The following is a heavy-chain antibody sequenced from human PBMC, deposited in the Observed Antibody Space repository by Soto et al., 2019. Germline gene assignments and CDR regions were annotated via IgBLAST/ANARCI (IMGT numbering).Heavy chain of an antibody. CDR2: ISGSGGST. Sequence: GGSLRDSCAAAGVSCSSYARSWVSQATGKGLEWVSAISGSGGSTYYADSVKGRFTISRDNSKNTLYLQMNSLRAEDTAVYHCAKDLTILWFEPLDYCGQGTLVTVSS. CDR3: AKDLTILWFEPLDY. CDR1: GVSCSSYA. D-gene: IGHD3-10*01. J-gene: IGHJ4*02. V-gene: IGHV3-23*01.